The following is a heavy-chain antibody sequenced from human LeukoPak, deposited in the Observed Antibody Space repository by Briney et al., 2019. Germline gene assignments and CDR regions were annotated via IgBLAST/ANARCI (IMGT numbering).Heavy chain of an antibody. CDR2: IYYSGST. J-gene: IGHJ4*02. CDR3: ARGYSGYDYFDY. CDR1: GGSISSYY. Sequence: SETLSLTCTVSGGSISSYYWSWIRQPSGKGLEWIGYIYYSGSTIYNPSLKSRVTISVDTSKNQFSLKLSSVTAADTAVYYCARGYSGYDYFDYWGQGTLVTVSS. D-gene: IGHD5-12*01. V-gene: IGHV4-59*01.